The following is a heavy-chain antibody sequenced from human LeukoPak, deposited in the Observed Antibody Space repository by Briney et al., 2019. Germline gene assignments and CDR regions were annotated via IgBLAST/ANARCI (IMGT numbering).Heavy chain of an antibody. CDR2: ISSSSNYL. D-gene: IGHD3-22*01. J-gene: IGHJ4*02. CDR3: ARIPRSGDSSGYPFDY. CDR1: GFTFSSYS. Sequence: GGSLRLSCAASGFTFSSYSMNWVRQAPGKGLEWVSSISSSSNYLYYADSLKGRFTISRDNAKNSLYLQMNSLRAEDTAVYYCARIPRSGDSSGYPFDYWGQGTLVTVSS. V-gene: IGHV3-21*01.